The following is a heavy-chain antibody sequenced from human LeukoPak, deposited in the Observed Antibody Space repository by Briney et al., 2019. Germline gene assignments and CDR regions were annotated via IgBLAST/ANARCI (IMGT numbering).Heavy chain of an antibody. Sequence: GGSLRLSCAASGSTFSTDAMHWVRQAPGKGLEWVAVISDDGSKIYYADSVKGRFTISRDSSKNTLFLQMNRLRPEDAAVYYCAKAPVTTCRGAFCYPFDYWGLGTLVTVSS. CDR1: GSTFSTDA. D-gene: IGHD2-15*01. CDR2: ISDDGSKI. V-gene: IGHV3-30*04. J-gene: IGHJ4*02. CDR3: AKAPVTTCRGAFCYPFDY.